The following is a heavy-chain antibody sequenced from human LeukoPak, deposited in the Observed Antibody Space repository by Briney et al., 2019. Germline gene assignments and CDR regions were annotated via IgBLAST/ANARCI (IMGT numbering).Heavy chain of an antibody. Sequence: NTSETLSLTCTVSGGSISSGGYYWSWIRQHPGKGLEWIGYIYYSGSTYYNPSLKSRLTISVDTSKNQFSLKLSSVTAADTAVYYCARSGLSATGEFDYRGQGTLVTVSS. D-gene: IGHD2-15*01. CDR2: IYYSGST. CDR1: GGSISSGGYY. CDR3: ARSGLSATGEFDY. V-gene: IGHV4-31*03. J-gene: IGHJ4*02.